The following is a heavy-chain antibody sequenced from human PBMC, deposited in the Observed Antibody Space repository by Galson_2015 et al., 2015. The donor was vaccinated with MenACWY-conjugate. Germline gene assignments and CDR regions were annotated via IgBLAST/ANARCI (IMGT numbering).Heavy chain of an antibody. CDR3: ARDLEWLVLSYYYYGMDV. Sequence: SLRLSCAASGFTFSSYSMNWVRQAPGKGLEWVSYISSSSSTIYYADSVKGRFTISRDNAKNSLYLQMNSLRDEDTAVYYCARDLEWLVLSYYYYGMDVWGQGTTVTVSS. J-gene: IGHJ6*02. D-gene: IGHD6-19*01. CDR1: GFTFSSYS. V-gene: IGHV3-48*02. CDR2: ISSSSSTI.